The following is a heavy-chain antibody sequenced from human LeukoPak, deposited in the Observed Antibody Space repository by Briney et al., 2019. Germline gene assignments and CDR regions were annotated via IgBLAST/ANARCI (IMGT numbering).Heavy chain of an antibody. J-gene: IGHJ4*02. V-gene: IGHV3-20*04. CDR3: WVPATAGEADY. Sequence: GGSLRLSCAASGFTFDDYGMSWVRQAPGKGLEWVSGINWNGGSTGYADSVKGRFTISRDNAKNTLYPQMNSLRAEDTAVYYCWVPATAGEADYWGQGTLVTVSS. CDR1: GFTFDDYG. D-gene: IGHD2-2*01. CDR2: INWNGGST.